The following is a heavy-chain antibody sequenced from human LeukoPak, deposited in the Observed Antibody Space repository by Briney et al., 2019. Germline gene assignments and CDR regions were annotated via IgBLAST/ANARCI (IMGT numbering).Heavy chain of an antibody. V-gene: IGHV3-30*01. CDR3: ARVDYGDYSAVDY. Sequence: GGSLRLSCAASGFTFSSYAMHWVRQAPGKRLEWVAVISYDGSNKYYADSVKGRFTISRDNSKNTLYLQMNSLRAEDTAVYYCARVDYGDYSAVDYWGQGTLVTVSS. CDR2: ISYDGSNK. CDR1: GFTFSSYA. J-gene: IGHJ4*02. D-gene: IGHD4-17*01.